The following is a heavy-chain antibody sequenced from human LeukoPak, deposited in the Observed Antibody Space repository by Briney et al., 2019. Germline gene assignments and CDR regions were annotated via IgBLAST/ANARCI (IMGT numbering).Heavy chain of an antibody. J-gene: IGHJ3*02. CDR2: ISSSSSTI. V-gene: IGHV3-48*01. CDR1: GFTFSSYS. D-gene: IGHD3-22*01. CDR3: AKAPDYYDSSGYYHDAFDI. Sequence: GGSLRLSCAASGFTFSSYSMNWVRRAPGKGLERVSYISSSSSTIYYADSVKGRFTISRDNAKNSLYLQMNSLRAEDTAVYYCAKAPDYYDSSGYYHDAFDIWGQGTMVTVSS.